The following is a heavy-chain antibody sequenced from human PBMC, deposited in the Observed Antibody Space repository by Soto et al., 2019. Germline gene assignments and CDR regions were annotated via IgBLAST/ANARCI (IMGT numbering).Heavy chain of an antibody. CDR2: ISGSGGST. J-gene: IGHJ4*02. CDR3: AKDGSGNRPKYFDY. CDR1: GFIFSSYA. Sequence: PGGSLRLSCAASGFIFSSYAMSWVRQAPWKGLEWVSAISGSGGSTYYADSVKGRFTISRDNSKNTLYLQMNSLRAEDTAVYYCAKDGSGNRPKYFDYWGQGTLVTVSS. V-gene: IGHV3-23*01. D-gene: IGHD1-26*01.